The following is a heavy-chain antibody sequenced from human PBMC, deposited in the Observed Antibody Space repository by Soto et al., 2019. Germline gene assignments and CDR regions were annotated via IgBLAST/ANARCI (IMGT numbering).Heavy chain of an antibody. Sequence: PGGSLRLSCVGSGFIFSNNGMHWVRQTPGKGLEWVAFMSYDGSDTFYADSVKGRFTISRDNSKNTLYLQMNSLRAEDTAVYYCATETYSSSSYPGYWGQGTLVTVSS. V-gene: IGHV3-33*08. CDR1: GFIFSNNG. CDR2: MSYDGSDT. D-gene: IGHD6-13*01. CDR3: ATETYSSSSYPGY. J-gene: IGHJ4*02.